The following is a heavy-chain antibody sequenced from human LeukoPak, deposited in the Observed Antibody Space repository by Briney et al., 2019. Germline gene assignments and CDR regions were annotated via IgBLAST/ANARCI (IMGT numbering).Heavy chain of an antibody. CDR2: IYSGGST. CDR3: AKDRVIAVAGTLDY. V-gene: IGHV3-66*01. CDR1: GFTVSSNY. D-gene: IGHD6-19*01. J-gene: IGHJ4*02. Sequence: GGSLRLSCAASGFTVSSNYMSWVRQAPGKGLEWVSVIYSGGSTYYADSVKGRFTISRDNSKNTLYLQVNSLRAEDTAVYYCAKDRVIAVAGTLDYWGQGTLVTVSS.